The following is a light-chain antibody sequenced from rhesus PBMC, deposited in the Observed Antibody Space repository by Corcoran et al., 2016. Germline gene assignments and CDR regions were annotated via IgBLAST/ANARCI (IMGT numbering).Light chain of an antibody. Sequence: DIQMTQSPSSPSASVGDRVTTTSRASQGISTDFNWYQQKPGKALKRLIYASSNFVIGVPSRFSGSGFGTEFTLTISSLQPEDVATYYCLKYNRDPVTLGHGTKLDIK. J-gene: IGKJ3*01. CDR3: LKYNRDPVT. CDR1: QGISTD. CDR2: ASS. V-gene: IGKV1-43*02.